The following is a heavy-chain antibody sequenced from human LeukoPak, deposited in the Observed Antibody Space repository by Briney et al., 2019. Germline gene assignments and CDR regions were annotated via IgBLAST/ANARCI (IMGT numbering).Heavy chain of an antibody. Sequence: PSETLSLTCTVSGGSVSSYYWSWIRQPPGKELEWIGYIYYSGSTNYNPSLKSRVTISVDTSKNQFSLKMNSLTAADTAVYYCASFSGSYARYFQHWGQGTLVTVSS. CDR3: ASFSGSYARYFQH. D-gene: IGHD1-26*01. V-gene: IGHV4-59*08. CDR1: GGSVSSYY. J-gene: IGHJ1*01. CDR2: IYYSGST.